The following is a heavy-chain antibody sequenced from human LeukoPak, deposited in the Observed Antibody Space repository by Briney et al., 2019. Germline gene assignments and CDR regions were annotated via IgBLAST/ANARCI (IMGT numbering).Heavy chain of an antibody. CDR1: GGSFSGYY. Sequence: SETLSLTCAVYGGSFSGYYWSWIRQPPGKGLEWIGYIYYSGSTDYNPSLKSRVTISVDTSKNQFSLKLSSVTAADTAVYYCARSGYYYGSGSYLNYYYYMDVWGKGTTVTVSS. CDR2: IYYSGST. V-gene: IGHV4-59*13. D-gene: IGHD3-10*01. CDR3: ARSGYYYGSGSYLNYYYYMDV. J-gene: IGHJ6*03.